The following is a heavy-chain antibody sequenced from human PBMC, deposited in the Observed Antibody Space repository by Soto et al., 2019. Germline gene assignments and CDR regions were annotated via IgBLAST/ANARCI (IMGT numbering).Heavy chain of an antibody. D-gene: IGHD2-2*01. J-gene: IGHJ4*02. CDR2: ISSSSANI. V-gene: IGHV3-48*02. Sequence: EVQLVESVGGLVQPGGSLRLSCAASGFTLSGYAMNWVRQAPGKGLEWVAYISSSSANIHYADSVKGRFTISRDNAKNSLYLQMNSLRDEDAAVYYCARDRSYASNLYHHFDYWGQGTLVTVSS. CDR1: GFTLSGYA. CDR3: ARDRSYASNLYHHFDY.